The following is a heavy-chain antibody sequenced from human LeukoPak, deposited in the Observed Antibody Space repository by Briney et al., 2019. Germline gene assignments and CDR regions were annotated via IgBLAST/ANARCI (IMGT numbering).Heavy chain of an antibody. CDR1: GGSISSYY. J-gene: IGHJ3*02. CDR2: IYYSGNT. D-gene: IGHD3-9*01. CDR3: ARYPTYYDILTGYYTKAFDI. Sequence: SETQSLTCTVSGGSISSYYWSWIRQPPGKGLEWIGYIYYSGNTNYNPSLKSRVTISVDTSKNQFSLKLSSVTAADTAVYYCARYPTYYDILTGYYTKAFDIWGQGTMVTVSS. V-gene: IGHV4-59*01.